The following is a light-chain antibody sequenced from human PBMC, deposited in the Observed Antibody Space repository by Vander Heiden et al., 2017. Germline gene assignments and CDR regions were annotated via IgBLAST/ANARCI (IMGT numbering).Light chain of an antibody. CDR2: SNN. CDR1: RSNIGSNT. CDR3: EAWDDSLSGWV. Sequence: QSVVTQPASASGTPGQRVTIPCSGSRSNIGSNTVNWYQQLPGTAPKLLMCSNNQRPSGVPDRFSGSKSGTSASLAISRLQSEDEADYYCEAWDDSLSGWVFGGGTKLTVL. V-gene: IGLV1-44*01. J-gene: IGLJ3*02.